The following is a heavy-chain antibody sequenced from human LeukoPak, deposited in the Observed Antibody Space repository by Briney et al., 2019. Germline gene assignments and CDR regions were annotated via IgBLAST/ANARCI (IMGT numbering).Heavy chain of an antibody. J-gene: IGHJ4*02. Sequence: GGSLRLSCVVSGISLSNYAMTWVRQAPGKGLEWVSYISERGGSTTYADSVKGRFTISRDTSLNTLYLQMNNLRAEDTAVYFCAKRGVVIRGLLVIGYHQGAFHYDFWGQGVLVTVSS. CDR3: AKRGVVIRGLLVIGYHQGAFHYDF. CDR2: ISERGGST. V-gene: IGHV3-23*01. CDR1: GISLSNYA. D-gene: IGHD3-10*01.